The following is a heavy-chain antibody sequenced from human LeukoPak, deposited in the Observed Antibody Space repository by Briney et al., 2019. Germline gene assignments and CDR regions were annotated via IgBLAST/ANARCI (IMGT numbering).Heavy chain of an antibody. CDR3: AKFVDDVVVVPAAYFDY. Sequence: GGSLRLSCAASGFTFSNYGMSWVRQAPGKGLEWVSGISGSGASTYDADSVKGRLTISRDNSKNTLYLQMNSLRAEDTAVYYCAKFVDDVVVVPAAYFDYWGQGTLVTVSS. D-gene: IGHD2-2*01. J-gene: IGHJ4*02. CDR1: GFTFSNYG. CDR2: ISGSGAST. V-gene: IGHV3-23*01.